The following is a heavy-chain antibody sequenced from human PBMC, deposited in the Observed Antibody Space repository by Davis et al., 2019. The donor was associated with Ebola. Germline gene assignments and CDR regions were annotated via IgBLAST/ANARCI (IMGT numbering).Heavy chain of an antibody. CDR2: INPNSGGT. J-gene: IGHJ6*02. D-gene: IGHD2-2*01. CDR1: GYTFTSYG. Sequence: ASVKVSCKASGYTFTSYGISWVRQAPGQGLEWMGWINPNSGGTNYAQKFQGRVTMTRDTSISTAYMELSSLRSEDTAVYYCAASSSTSSGFYGMDVWGQGTTVTVSS. CDR3: AASSSTSSGFYGMDV. V-gene: IGHV1-2*02.